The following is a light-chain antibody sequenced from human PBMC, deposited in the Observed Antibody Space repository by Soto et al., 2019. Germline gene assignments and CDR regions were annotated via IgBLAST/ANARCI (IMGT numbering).Light chain of an antibody. CDR3: TSYTSTSSYVA. J-gene: IGLJ2*01. Sequence: QSVRTQPASVSGSPGQSVTISCTGTSTDVGGHYYVSWYQHHPGKAPKLIIYDVTDRPSGVSHRFSASKSGNTASLTISRLQTEDEAYYYCTSYTSTSSYVAFGGGTKVTVL. CDR2: DVT. V-gene: IGLV2-14*01. CDR1: STDVGGHYY.